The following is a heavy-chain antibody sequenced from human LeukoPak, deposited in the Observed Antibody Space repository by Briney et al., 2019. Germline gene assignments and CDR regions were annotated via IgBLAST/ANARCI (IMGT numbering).Heavy chain of an antibody. CDR1: GFTFSSYS. CDR3: ARDCGGDCSWAFDI. CDR2: ISSSSSYI. J-gene: IGHJ3*02. Sequence: GGSLRLSCAASGFTFSSYSMNWVRQAPGKGLEWVSSISSSSSYIYYADSVKGRFTISRDNAKNSLYLQMNSLRAEDTAVYYCARDCGGDCSWAFDIWGQGTMVTVSS. V-gene: IGHV3-21*01. D-gene: IGHD2-21*02.